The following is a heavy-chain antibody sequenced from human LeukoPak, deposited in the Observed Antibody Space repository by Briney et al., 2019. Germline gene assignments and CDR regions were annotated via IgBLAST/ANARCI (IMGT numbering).Heavy chain of an antibody. CDR2: IYYSGST. V-gene: IGHV4-31*03. CDR3: ARSKRWVYGVDY. CDR1: GGSISSGGYY. J-gene: IGHJ4*02. Sequence: SETLSLTCTVSGGSISSGGYYWSWIRQHPGKGLEWIGYIYYSGSTYYNPSLKSRVTISVDTSKNQFSLKLSSVTAADTAVYYCARSKRWVYGVDYWGQGTLVTVSS. D-gene: IGHD4-17*01.